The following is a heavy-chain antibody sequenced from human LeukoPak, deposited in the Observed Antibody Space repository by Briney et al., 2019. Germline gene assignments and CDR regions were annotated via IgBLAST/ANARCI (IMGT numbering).Heavy chain of an antibody. CDR2: IFYSGST. V-gene: IGHV4-39*01. CDR3: ASTLTYYYGSGSYYIDC. CDR1: GASIRSSSYY. Sequence: SSETLSLTCTVSGASIRSSSYYWGWIRQPPGRGMEWIGSIFYSGSTYYNPSTKSRVTISVDTSKNQFSLKLRSVTAADTAVYYCASTLTYYYGSGSYYIDCWGQGTLVTVSS. D-gene: IGHD3-10*01. J-gene: IGHJ4*02.